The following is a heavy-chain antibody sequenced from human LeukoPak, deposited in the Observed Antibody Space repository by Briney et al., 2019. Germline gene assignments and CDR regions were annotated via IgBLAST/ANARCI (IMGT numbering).Heavy chain of an antibody. J-gene: IGHJ4*02. V-gene: IGHV1-18*01. D-gene: IGHD3-22*01. CDR3: ARGLNYDSGGYYY. Sequence: ASVKVSCKASSYTFTSYGITWVRQAPGQGLEWMGWISVYSGNTNYVQKLQDRITMTTETSTSTAYMELRSLRSDDTALYYCARGLNYDSGGYYYWGQGTLVTVSS. CDR2: ISVYSGNT. CDR1: SYTFTSYG.